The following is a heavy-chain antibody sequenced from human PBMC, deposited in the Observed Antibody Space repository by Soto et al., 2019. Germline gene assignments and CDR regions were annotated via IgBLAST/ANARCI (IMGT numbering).Heavy chain of an antibody. CDR2: ILPMFSTG. CDR1: GGTFRRDA. CDR3: ARDYTT. J-gene: IGHJ4*02. D-gene: IGHD1-1*01. Sequence: QVQLVQSGAEVKKPGSSVKVSCKAAGGTFRRDAFSWVRQAPGQGLEWMGGILPMFSTGNYAQRFQDRVTITADESTSTVHMELSSLRTEDTAMYYCARDYTTWGQGTLVTVSS. V-gene: IGHV1-69*01.